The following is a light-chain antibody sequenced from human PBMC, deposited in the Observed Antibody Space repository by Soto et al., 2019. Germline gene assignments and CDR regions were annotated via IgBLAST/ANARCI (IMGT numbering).Light chain of an antibody. V-gene: IGLV2-23*01. Sequence: QSALTQLASVSGSPGQSITISCIGTSSNVGNYNLVSWYQQYPGRSPKLMIYGGSRRPSGISNRFSGSKSDNTATLTISGLQAEDEATYFCCSFAGNSTLIFGGGTKVTVL. CDR1: SSNVGNYNL. CDR2: GGS. J-gene: IGLJ2*01. CDR3: CSFAGNSTLI.